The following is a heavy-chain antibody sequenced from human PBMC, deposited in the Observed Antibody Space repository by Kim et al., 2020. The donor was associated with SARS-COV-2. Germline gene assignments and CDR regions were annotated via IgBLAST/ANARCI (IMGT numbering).Heavy chain of an antibody. CDR3: ARHVVSYYYYGMDV. D-gene: IGHD2-21*01. J-gene: IGHJ6*02. Sequence: PSLQSRGTISVDTSKSQFSLKLSPVTAADTAVYYCARHVVSYYYYGMDVWGQGTTVTVSS. V-gene: IGHV4-59*08.